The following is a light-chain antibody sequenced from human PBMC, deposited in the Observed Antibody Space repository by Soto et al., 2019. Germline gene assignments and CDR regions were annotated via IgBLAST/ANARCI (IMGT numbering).Light chain of an antibody. CDR1: QNINNY. CDR2: AAS. CDR3: QQSYSTPYT. J-gene: IGKJ2*01. Sequence: DIQMTQSPSSLSASVGDRVTITCRASQNINNYLNWYQQKPGKAPKLLIYAASSLQSGVPSRFSGSGSGTDFTLTISSLQPGDFATYYCQQSYSTPYTFGQGTKLEIK. V-gene: IGKV1-39*01.